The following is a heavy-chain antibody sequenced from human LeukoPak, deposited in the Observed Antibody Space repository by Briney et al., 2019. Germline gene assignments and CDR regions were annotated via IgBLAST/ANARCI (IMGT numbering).Heavy chain of an antibody. J-gene: IGHJ5*02. V-gene: IGHV3-23*01. CDR1: GFTFNNYA. Sequence: SGGSLRLSCAASGFTFNNYAMRWVRQAPGKGLEWVSGITGRGFSTYYADSLKGRFTISRDNSKNTLYLQMHSLRAEDTAVYYCAKRGAYPNWFDPWGQGTLVTVSS. CDR2: ITGRGFST. D-gene: IGHD3-16*01. CDR3: AKRGAYPNWFDP.